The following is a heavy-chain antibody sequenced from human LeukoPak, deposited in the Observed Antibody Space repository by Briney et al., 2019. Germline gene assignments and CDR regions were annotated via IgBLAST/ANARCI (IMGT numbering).Heavy chain of an antibody. D-gene: IGHD2-21*02. Sequence: ASVKVSCKASGFTFTGYYIHWVRQAPGQGLEWMGYINPHSGGTNSPQKFQGRVTMTTDTSISAAYMELSSLISDDTAMYYCVRECYELLSKNFDYWGQGTLVTVSS. J-gene: IGHJ4*02. V-gene: IGHV1-2*02. CDR2: INPHSGGT. CDR1: GFTFTGYY. CDR3: VRECYELLSKNFDY.